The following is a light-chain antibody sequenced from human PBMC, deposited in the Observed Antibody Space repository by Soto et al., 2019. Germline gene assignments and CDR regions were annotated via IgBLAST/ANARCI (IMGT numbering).Light chain of an antibody. CDR2: AAS. J-gene: IGKJ2*01. CDR1: QGISSW. Sequence: DIQMTQSPSSVSASVGDRVTITCRASQGISSWLVWYQQKPGKAPKLLIYAASSLQSGVPSRFSGSGSGTDFTLPISSLQPEDFATYYCQQANSFPPYTFGQGTKLEIK. CDR3: QQANSFPPYT. V-gene: IGKV1-12*01.